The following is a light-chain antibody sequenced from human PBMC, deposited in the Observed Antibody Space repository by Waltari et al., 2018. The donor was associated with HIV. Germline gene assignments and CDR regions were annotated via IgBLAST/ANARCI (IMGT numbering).Light chain of an antibody. J-gene: IGLJ2*01. Sequence: QSVLTQPPSVSSAPGQQVTISCPGHRSNLGNDLVPWYQQVPGTAPKLLNYDNDNRPSGIPDRFSASKSGTSATLGITGLQTGDEADYYCGTWDSSLSAGVFGGGTKLTVL. CDR2: DND. CDR3: GTWDSSLSAGV. CDR1: RSNLGNDL. V-gene: IGLV1-51*01.